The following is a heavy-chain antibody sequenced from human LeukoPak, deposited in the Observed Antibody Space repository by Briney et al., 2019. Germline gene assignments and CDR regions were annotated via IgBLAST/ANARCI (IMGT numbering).Heavy chain of an antibody. CDR3: ARHRTASDY. J-gene: IGHJ4*02. CDR2: INDSGGNT. D-gene: IGHD3-16*02. CDR1: GFTFSTYG. Sequence: PGGSLRLSCAASGFTFSTYGMTWVRQAPGEGLEWVSTINDSGGNTHYADSVKGRFTISRDNSKNMLYLQMNSLRAEDTALYYCARHRTASDYWGQGTLVTVSS. V-gene: IGHV3-23*01.